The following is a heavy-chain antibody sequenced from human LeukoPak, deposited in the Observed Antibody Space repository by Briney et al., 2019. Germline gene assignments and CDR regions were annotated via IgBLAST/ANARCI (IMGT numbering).Heavy chain of an antibody. Sequence: SETLSLTCAVYGGSFSAYYWSWIRQPPGKGLEWIGELNHSGSTNYNPSLKSRVAISVDTSRNQFSLRLSSVTAADTAVYYCARRVGYYSSNHRFDYWGQGTLVTVSS. D-gene: IGHD3-22*01. V-gene: IGHV4-34*01. CDR1: GGSFSAYY. J-gene: IGHJ4*02. CDR2: LNHSGST. CDR3: ARRVGYYSSNHRFDY.